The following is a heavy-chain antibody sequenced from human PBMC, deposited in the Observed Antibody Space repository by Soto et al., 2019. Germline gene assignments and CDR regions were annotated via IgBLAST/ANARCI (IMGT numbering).Heavy chain of an antibody. V-gene: IGHV1-2*04. CDR3: ARGDSTDCSNGVCSFFYNHDMDV. J-gene: IGHJ6*02. CDR2: INPKSGGT. CDR1: GYSFTEYH. Sequence: VASVKVSCKASGYSFTEYHIHWVRQAPGQGLEWLGRINPKSGGTSTAQKFQGWVTMTTDTSISTASMELTRLTSDDTAIYYCARGDSTDCSNGVCSFFYNHDMDVWGQGTTVTVS. D-gene: IGHD2-8*01.